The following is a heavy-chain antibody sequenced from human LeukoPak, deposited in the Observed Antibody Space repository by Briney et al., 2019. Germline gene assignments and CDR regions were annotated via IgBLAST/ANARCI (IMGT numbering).Heavy chain of an antibody. Sequence: EPGGSLRLSCAASGFTFSSYAMHWVRQAPGKGLEWVAVISYDGSNKYYADSVKGQFTISRDNSKNTLYLQMNSLRAEDTAVYYCARDPTSGSAAFDYWGQGTLVTVSS. V-gene: IGHV3-30*04. D-gene: IGHD5-12*01. CDR2: ISYDGSNK. J-gene: IGHJ4*02. CDR3: ARDPTSGSAAFDY. CDR1: GFTFSSYA.